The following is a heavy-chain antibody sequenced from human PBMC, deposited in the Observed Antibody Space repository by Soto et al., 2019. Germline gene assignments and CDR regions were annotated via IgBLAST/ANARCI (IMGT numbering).Heavy chain of an antibody. D-gene: IGHD3-3*01. J-gene: IGHJ4*02. CDR2: IVASGSAT. CDR1: GFTFNHHA. CDR3: AKDREWVVECFPPTVDF. Sequence: EVQLLESGGGLGQPGGSLRLSCAASGFTFNHHAMSWVRQAPGKGLEWVSGIVASGSATYYADSVKGRFTISRDNSNNTSCLQRNSLRAEDTAVYYGAKDREWVVECFPPTVDFWGQGALVTVSS. V-gene: IGHV3-23*01.